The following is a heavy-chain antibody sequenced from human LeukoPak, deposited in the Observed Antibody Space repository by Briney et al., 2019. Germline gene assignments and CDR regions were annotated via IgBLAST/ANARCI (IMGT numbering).Heavy chain of an antibody. CDR1: GGSVSSGSYY. CDR2: IYYSGST. Sequence: SETLSLTCTVSGGSVSSGSYYWSWIRQPPGKGLEWIGYIYYSGSTNYNPSLKSRVTISVDTSKNQFSLKLNSVTAADTAVYYCARTVVNYFDYWGQGTLVTVSS. CDR3: ARTVVNYFDY. V-gene: IGHV4-61*01. J-gene: IGHJ4*02.